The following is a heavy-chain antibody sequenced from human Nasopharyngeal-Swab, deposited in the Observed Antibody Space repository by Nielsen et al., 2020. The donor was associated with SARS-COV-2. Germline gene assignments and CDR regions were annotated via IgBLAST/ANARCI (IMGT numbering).Heavy chain of an antibody. V-gene: IGHV1-2*06. J-gene: IGHJ4*02. CDR3: ARGPRYSSSWYSFDY. CDR2: INPNSGGT. Sequence: ASVKVSCKASGYTFTGYYMHWVRQAPGQGLEWMGRINPNSGGTNYAQKFQGRVTMTRDTSISTAYMELSRLRSDDTAVYYCARGPRYSSSWYSFDYWGQGTQVTVSS. D-gene: IGHD6-13*01. CDR1: GYTFTGYY.